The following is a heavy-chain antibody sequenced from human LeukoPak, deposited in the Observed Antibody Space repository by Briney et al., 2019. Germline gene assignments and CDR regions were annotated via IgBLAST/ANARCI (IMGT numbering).Heavy chain of an antibody. CDR2: IYTSGST. Sequence: SETLSLTCTVSGGSISSYYWSWIRQPAGKGLEWIGRIYTSGSTNYNPSLKSRVTMSADTSKNQFSLKLSSVTAADTAVYYCASGRWDWFDPWGQRTLVTVSS. J-gene: IGHJ5*02. D-gene: IGHD6-13*01. CDR1: GGSISSYY. CDR3: ASGRWDWFDP. V-gene: IGHV4-4*07.